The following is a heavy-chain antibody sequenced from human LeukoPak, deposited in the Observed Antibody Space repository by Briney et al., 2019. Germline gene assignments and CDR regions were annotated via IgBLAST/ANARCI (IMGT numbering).Heavy chain of an antibody. CDR3: AKLGCSSTSCYANFDC. CDR2: ISYDGSNK. CDR1: GFTFSSYG. D-gene: IGHD2-2*01. V-gene: IGHV3-30*18. J-gene: IGHJ4*02. Sequence: GGSLRLSCAASGFTFSSYGMHWARQAPGKGLEWVAVISYDGSNKYYADSVKGRFTISRDNSKNTLYLQMNSLRAEDTAVYYCAKLGCSSTSCYANFDCWGQGTLVTVSS.